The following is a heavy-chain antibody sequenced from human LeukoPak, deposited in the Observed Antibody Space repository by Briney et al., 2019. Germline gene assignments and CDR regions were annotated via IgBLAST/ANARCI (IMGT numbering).Heavy chain of an antibody. V-gene: IGHV4-4*07. J-gene: IGHJ3*02. Sequence: SETLSLTCTVSGGSLSTYYWSWIRQPAGQGLEWIGRIYSSGSTNYNPSLKSRVTMSVDTSKDHFALKLSSVTAADTAVYYCARDYCVHSWAFDIWRQGTMVTVSS. D-gene: IGHD2-21*01. CDR3: ARDYCVHSWAFDI. CDR2: IYSSGST. CDR1: GGSLSTYY.